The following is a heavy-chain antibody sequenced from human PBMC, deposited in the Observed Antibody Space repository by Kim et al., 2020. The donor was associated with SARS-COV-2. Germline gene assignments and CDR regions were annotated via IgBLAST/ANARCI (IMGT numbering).Heavy chain of an antibody. J-gene: IGHJ4*02. CDR2: SGTT. V-gene: IGHV4-34*01. D-gene: IGHD6-25*01. Sequence: SGTTNYNPSLKSRVTISVDTSKNQFSLKLSAVTAADTAVYYCARGGSLGYWGQGTLVTVSS. CDR3: ARGGSLGY.